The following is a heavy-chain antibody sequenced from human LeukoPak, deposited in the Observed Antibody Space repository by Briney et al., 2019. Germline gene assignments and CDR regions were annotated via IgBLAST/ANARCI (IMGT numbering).Heavy chain of an antibody. V-gene: IGHV4-59*08. CDR1: GGSISSYY. CDR2: IYYSGST. J-gene: IGHJ6*02. Sequence: SSETLSLTCTVSGGSISSYYWSWIRQPPGKGLEWIGYIYYSGSTNYNPSLKSRVTISVDTSKNQFSLKLSSVTAADTAVYYCARHVYTGCSSSWYYYYGMDVWGQGTTVTVSS. CDR3: ARHVYTGCSSSWYYYYGMDV. D-gene: IGHD6-13*01.